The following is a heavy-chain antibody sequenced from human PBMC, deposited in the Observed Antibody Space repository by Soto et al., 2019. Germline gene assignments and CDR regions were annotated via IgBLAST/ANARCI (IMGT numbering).Heavy chain of an antibody. J-gene: IGHJ4*02. D-gene: IGHD3-10*01. Sequence: GGSLRLSCAASGFTFSSYGMHWVRQAPGKGLEWVTGILYDGSDKYYADSVKGRFTISRENSKNTLYLQMNSLRTEDSAVYYCAKAGGGFGDFVHHWGQGTPVTVSS. CDR3: AKAGGGFGDFVHH. V-gene: IGHV3-30*18. CDR1: GFTFSSYG. CDR2: ILYDGSDK.